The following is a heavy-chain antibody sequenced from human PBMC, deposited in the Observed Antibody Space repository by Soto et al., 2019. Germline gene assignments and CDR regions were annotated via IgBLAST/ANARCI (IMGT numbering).Heavy chain of an antibody. J-gene: IGHJ5*02. V-gene: IGHV4-31*03. D-gene: IGHD2-2*01. CDR2: IYYSGST. Sequence: QVQLQESGPGLVKPSQTLSLTCTVSGGSISSGGYYWSWIRQHPGKGLEWIGYIYYSGSTYYNPSRKSRVTIAVDTSKNQFSLKLSSVTAADTAVYYCARNIVVVPAAMRWFDPWGQGTLVTVSS. CDR3: ARNIVVVPAAMRWFDP. CDR1: GGSISSGGYY.